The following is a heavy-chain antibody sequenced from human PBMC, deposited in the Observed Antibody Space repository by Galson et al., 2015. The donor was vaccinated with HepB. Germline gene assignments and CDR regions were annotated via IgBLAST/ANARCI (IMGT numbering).Heavy chain of an antibody. V-gene: IGHV1-69*13. CDR3: ARREITGDSFSGAFDI. D-gene: IGHD7-27*01. J-gene: IGHJ3*02. Sequence: SVKVSCKASGGTFSSYAISWVRQAPGQGLEWMGGIIPIFGIANYAQKFQGRVTITADESTSTAYMELSSLRSEDTAVYYCARREITGDSFSGAFDIWGQGTMVTVSS. CDR1: GGTFSSYA. CDR2: IIPIFGIA.